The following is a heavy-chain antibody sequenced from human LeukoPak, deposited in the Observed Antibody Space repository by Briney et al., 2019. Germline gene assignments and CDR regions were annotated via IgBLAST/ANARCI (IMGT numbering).Heavy chain of an antibody. V-gene: IGHV3-30*03. J-gene: IGHJ4*02. D-gene: IGHD3-3*01. CDR3: ARDRAWNYFDY. Sequence: GGSLRLSCAASGFTFSSYWMSWVRQAPGKGLEWVAIISNDGSRKYYAHSVEGRFTISRDNSKNTLYPQMDSLRAEDTAVYYCARDRAWNYFDYWGQGTLVTVSS. CDR1: GFTFSSYW. CDR2: ISNDGSRK.